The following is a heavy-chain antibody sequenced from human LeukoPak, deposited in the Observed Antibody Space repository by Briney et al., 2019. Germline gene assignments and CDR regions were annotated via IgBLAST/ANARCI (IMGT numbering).Heavy chain of an antibody. V-gene: IGHV4-4*07. D-gene: IGHD3-10*01. CDR3: ATWFGELLDNWYFDL. Sequence: PSETLSLACTVSGGSISSYYWSWIRQPAGKGLEWIGRIYTSGSTNYNPSLKSRVTMSVDTSKNQFSLKLSSVTAADTAVYYCATWFGELLDNWYFDLWGRGTLVTVSS. CDR1: GGSISSYY. J-gene: IGHJ2*01. CDR2: IYTSGST.